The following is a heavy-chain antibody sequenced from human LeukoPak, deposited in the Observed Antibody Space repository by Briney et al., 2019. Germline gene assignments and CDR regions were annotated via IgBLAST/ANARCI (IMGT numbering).Heavy chain of an antibody. CDR2: ISGSGGST. J-gene: IGHJ4*02. Sequence: GGSLRLSCAVSGFTFRSYAMRWVRQAPGKGLEWVSAISGSGGSTYYADSVKGRFTISRDNSKNTLYLQMNSLRADDSTLYYCARDTDGSLDYWGQGILVTVAS. CDR3: ARDTDGSLDY. CDR1: GFTFRSYA. D-gene: IGHD1-26*01. V-gene: IGHV3-23*01.